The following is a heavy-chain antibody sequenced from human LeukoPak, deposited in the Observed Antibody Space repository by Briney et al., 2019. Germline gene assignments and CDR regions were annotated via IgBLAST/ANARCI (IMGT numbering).Heavy chain of an antibody. Sequence: GGSLRLSCAASGFTFSSYAMSWVRQAPGKGLEWVSYISSSSSTIYYADSVKGRFTISRDNAKNSLYLQMNSLRAEDTAVYYCARDYYSRFDPWGQGTLVTVSS. CDR1: GFTFSSYA. D-gene: IGHD4-11*01. V-gene: IGHV3-48*04. J-gene: IGHJ5*02. CDR3: ARDYYSRFDP. CDR2: ISSSSSTI.